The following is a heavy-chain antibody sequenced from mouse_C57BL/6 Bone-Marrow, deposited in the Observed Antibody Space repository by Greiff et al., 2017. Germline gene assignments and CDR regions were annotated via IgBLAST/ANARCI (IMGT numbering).Heavy chain of an antibody. CDR2: IHPNSGST. CDR3: ARSSYVGYFDV. V-gene: IGHV1-64*01. D-gene: IGHD1-1*01. CDR1: GYTFTSYW. J-gene: IGHJ1*03. Sequence: QVQLQQPGAELVKPGASVKLSCKASGYTFTSYWMHWVKQRPGQGLEWIGMIHPNSGSTNYNEKFKSKATLTVDKSSSTAYMQLSSLTSEDSAVYYCARSSYVGYFDVGGTGTTVTVSS.